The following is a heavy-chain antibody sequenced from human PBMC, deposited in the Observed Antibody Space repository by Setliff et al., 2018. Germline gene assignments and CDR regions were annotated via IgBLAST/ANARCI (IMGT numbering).Heavy chain of an antibody. J-gene: IGHJ4*02. CDR2: IKSAADGGTI. CDR3: ANHNPARWAVTGTPLDY. CDR1: GFSFSNTK. V-gene: IGHV3-15*01. Sequence: GGSLRLSCLASGFSFSNTKMSWIRQAPGKGLEWVGRIKSAADGGTIEYAAAVNGRFTVPRDDSKNTLFLQMNSLKTEDTAIYYCANHNPARWAVTGTPLDYWGQGTLVTVSS. D-gene: IGHD6-19*01.